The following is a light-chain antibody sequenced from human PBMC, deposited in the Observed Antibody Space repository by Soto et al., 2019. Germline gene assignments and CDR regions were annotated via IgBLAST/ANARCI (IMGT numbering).Light chain of an antibody. CDR2: GAS. J-gene: IGKJ1*01. CDR1: QSVSSGF. V-gene: IGKV3-20*01. CDR3: QQYGSSPRT. Sequence: EIVLTQSPGTLSLSPGERATLSCRASQSVSSGFLAWYQQKPGQAPSLLIYGASSRATGIPDRFSGSGSGTDFTLTISRLEPEDCAVYYCQQYGSSPRTFGQGTKVEIK.